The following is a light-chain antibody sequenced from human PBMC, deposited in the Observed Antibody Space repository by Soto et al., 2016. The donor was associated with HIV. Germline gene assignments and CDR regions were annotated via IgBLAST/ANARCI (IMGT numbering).Light chain of an antibody. J-gene: IGKJ5*01. V-gene: IGKV1-39*01. CDR1: QMINSY. CDR3: TTELPRTPLT. CDR2: AAS. Sequence: DIQMTQSPSSLSAYIGDRVTITCRASQMINSYLNWYQQKPGKAPKLLIYAASSLHVGVPSRFTGSGSGTDFSLTISNLQPEDFATYYCTTELPRTPLTFGQGTRLEI.